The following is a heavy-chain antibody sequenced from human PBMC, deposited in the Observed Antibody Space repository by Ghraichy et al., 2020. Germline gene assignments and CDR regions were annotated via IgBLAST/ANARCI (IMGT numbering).Heavy chain of an antibody. J-gene: IGHJ3*02. V-gene: IGHV3-23*01. CDR2: ISHSGTST. Sequence: LSLTCAASGFRFSLYAMSWVRQAPGKGLEWGSAISHSGTSTYYADSVKGRFTISRDNSKNTLYLQMNSLRAEDTAVYYCAKALTTVTIRIGFDIWGQGTAVTVS. CDR3: AKALTTVTIRIGFDI. CDR1: GFRFSLYA. D-gene: IGHD4-17*01.